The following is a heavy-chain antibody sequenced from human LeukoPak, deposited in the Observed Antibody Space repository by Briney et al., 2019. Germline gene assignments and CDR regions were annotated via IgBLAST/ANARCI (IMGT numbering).Heavy chain of an antibody. V-gene: IGHV4-34*01. J-gene: IGHJ4*02. Sequence: SETLSLTCAVYGGSFSGYYWSWIRQPPGKGLEWIGEIIHSGSTNYNPSLKSRVTISVDTSKNQFSLKLSSVTAADTAVYYCARGLRGHYGSGSYYKRGVYFDYWGQGTLVTVSS. CDR3: ARGLRGHYGSGSYYKRGVYFDY. CDR1: GGSFSGYY. D-gene: IGHD3-10*01. CDR2: IIHSGST.